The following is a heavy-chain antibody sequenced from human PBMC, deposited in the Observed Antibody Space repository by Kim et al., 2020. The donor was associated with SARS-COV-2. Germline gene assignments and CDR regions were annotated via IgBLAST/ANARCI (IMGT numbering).Heavy chain of an antibody. V-gene: IGHV1-2*02. CDR2: INPNSGGT. CDR3: ARDCGTMKGRPDAFDI. D-gene: IGHD1-7*01. CDR1: GYTFTGYY. Sequence: ASVKVSCKASGYTFTGYYMHWVRQAPGQGLEWMGWINPNSGGTNYAQKFQGRVTMTRDTSISTAYMELSRLRSDDTAVYYCARDCGTMKGRPDAFDIWGQGTMVTVSS. J-gene: IGHJ3*02.